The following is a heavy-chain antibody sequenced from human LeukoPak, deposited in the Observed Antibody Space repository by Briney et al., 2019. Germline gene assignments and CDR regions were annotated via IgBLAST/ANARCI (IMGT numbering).Heavy chain of an antibody. V-gene: IGHV3-7*01. CDR1: GFIFGSYW. Sequence: PGRSLRLSWAASGFIFGSYWMSWVRQAPGKGLEWVANIKEDGSGKNYVDSVKGRFTISRDNGKDSLYMQMNSLRVEDTAVYFCARVGWFGELTRHPGGDSWGQGTLVTVSS. CDR2: IKEDGSGK. D-gene: IGHD3-10*01. CDR3: ARVGWFGELTRHPGGDS. J-gene: IGHJ4*02.